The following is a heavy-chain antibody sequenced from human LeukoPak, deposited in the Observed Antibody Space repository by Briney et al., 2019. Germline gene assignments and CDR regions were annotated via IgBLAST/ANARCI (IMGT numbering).Heavy chain of an antibody. Sequence: SETLSLTCTVSGGSISSGSYYWSWIRQPAGKGLEWIGRIYTSGSTNYNPSLKSRVTISVDTSKNQFSLKLSSVTAADTAVYYCARGGERYCSSTSCSLDYWGEGTLVTVSS. CDR1: GGSISSGSYY. CDR3: ARGGERYCSSTSCSLDY. D-gene: IGHD2-2*01. CDR2: IYTSGST. J-gene: IGHJ4*02. V-gene: IGHV4-61*02.